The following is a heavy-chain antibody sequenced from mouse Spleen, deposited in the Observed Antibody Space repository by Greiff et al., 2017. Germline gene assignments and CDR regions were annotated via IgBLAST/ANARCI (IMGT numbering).Heavy chain of an antibody. D-gene: IGHD2-1*01. Sequence: VKLMESGAELARPGASVKMSCKASGYTFTSYTMHWVKQRPGQGLEWIGYINPSSGYTKYNQKFKDKATLTADKSSSTAYMQLSSLTSEDSAVYYCARLNGNYGYYAMDYWGQGTSVTVSS. J-gene: IGHJ4*01. CDR2: INPSSGYT. CDR3: ARLNGNYGYYAMDY. CDR1: GYTFTSYT. V-gene: IGHV1-4*01.